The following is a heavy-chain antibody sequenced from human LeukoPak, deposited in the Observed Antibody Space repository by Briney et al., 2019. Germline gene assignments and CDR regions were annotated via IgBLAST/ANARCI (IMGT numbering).Heavy chain of an antibody. J-gene: IGHJ6*02. Sequence: TSETLSLTCTVSGGSISSYYWSWIRQPPGKGLEWIGYIYYSGSTNYNPSLKSRVTISVDTSKNQFSLELSSVTAADTAVYCCARGEQLSGYDYFSYYYYGMDVWGQGTTVTVSS. CDR2: IYYSGST. CDR1: GGSISSYY. V-gene: IGHV4-59*01. CDR3: ARGEQLSGYDYFSYYYYGMDV. D-gene: IGHD5-12*01.